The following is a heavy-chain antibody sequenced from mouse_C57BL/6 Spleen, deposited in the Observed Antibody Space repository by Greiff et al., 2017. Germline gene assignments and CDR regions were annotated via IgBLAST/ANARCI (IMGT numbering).Heavy chain of an antibody. CDR3: ARCYGYAWYFDV. J-gene: IGHJ1*03. D-gene: IGHD2-2*01. V-gene: IGHV1-64*01. Sequence: QVQLQQPGAELVKPGASVKLSCKASGYTFTSYWMHWVKQRPGQGLEWIGMIHPNSGSTNYNEKFKSKATLTVDKSSSTAYMQLSRLTSEDSAVYYCARCYGYAWYFDVWGTETTVTVSS. CDR2: IHPNSGST. CDR1: GYTFTSYW.